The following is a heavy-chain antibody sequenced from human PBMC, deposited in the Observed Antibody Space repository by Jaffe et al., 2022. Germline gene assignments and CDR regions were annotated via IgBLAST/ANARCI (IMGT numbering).Heavy chain of an antibody. D-gene: IGHD3-16*01. CDR3: ARDRTYRLGKYHKTKIPGITNDY. Sequence: EVQLVESGGGLVQPGGSLRLSCAASGFTFSSYWMSWVRQAPGKGLEWVANIKQDGSEKYYVDSVKGRFTISRDNAKNSLYLQMNSLRAEDTAVYYCARDRTYRLGKYHKTKIPGITNDYWGQGTLVTVSS. V-gene: IGHV3-7*01. CDR2: IKQDGSEK. J-gene: IGHJ4*02. CDR1: GFTFSSYW.